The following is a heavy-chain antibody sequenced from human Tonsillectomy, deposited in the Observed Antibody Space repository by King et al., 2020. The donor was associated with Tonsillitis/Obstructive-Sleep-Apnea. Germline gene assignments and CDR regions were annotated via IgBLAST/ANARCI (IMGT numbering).Heavy chain of an antibody. CDR3: AREIPRDLWSGYRGEGDAFDL. V-gene: IGHV1-8*01. CDR1: GYIFTSYD. J-gene: IGHJ3*01. Sequence: VQLVESGAEVKKPGASVMVSCKASGYIFTSYDISWVRQATGQGLEWMGWMNPKSGNTGYAQKFQGRVTMTRDTFIDTSYMELSGLTSEDTAVYYCAREIPRDLWSGYRGEGDAFDLWGQGTMVTVSS. D-gene: IGHD3-3*01. CDR2: MNPKSGNT.